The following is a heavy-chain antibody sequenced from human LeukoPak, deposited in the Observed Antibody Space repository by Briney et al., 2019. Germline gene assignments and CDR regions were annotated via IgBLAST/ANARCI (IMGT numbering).Heavy chain of an antibody. J-gene: IGHJ4*02. D-gene: IGHD1-26*01. CDR2: INHSGST. CDR1: GGSFSGYY. Sequence: PSETLSLTCAVYGGSFSGYYWSWIRQPPGKGLEWIGEINHSGSTNYNPSLKSRVTISVDTSKNQFSLKLSSVTAADTAVYYCARHGEWELNFDYWGQGTLVTVSS. CDR3: ARHGEWELNFDY. V-gene: IGHV4-34*01.